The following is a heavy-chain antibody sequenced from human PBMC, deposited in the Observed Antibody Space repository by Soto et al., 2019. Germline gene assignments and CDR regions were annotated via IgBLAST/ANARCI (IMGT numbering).Heavy chain of an antibody. V-gene: IGHV3-23*01. J-gene: IGHJ4*02. Sequence: PGGSLRLSCAASGFTFSSYAMSWVRQAPGTGLEWVSAISGSGGSTYYADSVKGRFTISRDNSKNTLYLQMNSLRAEDTALYYCAKRDSSGYPYYFDYWGQGTLVTVSS. CDR3: AKRDSSGYPYYFDY. D-gene: IGHD3-22*01. CDR1: GFTFSSYA. CDR2: ISGSGGST.